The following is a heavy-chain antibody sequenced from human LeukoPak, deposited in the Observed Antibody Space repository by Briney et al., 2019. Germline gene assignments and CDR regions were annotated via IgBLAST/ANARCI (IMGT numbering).Heavy chain of an antibody. CDR2: ISKIGNTV. V-gene: IGHV3-48*01. Sequence: GGSLRLSCAPSGFTFSGYNMSWVRQAPGKGLEWVSFISKIGNTVYYAHSVKGRFTISRDNRKNSLYLQMSSLRADDTAVYYCARVRGTTITTLWFDPWGQGTLVTVSS. D-gene: IGHD4-11*01. J-gene: IGHJ5*02. CDR1: GFTFSGYN. CDR3: ARVRGTTITTLWFDP.